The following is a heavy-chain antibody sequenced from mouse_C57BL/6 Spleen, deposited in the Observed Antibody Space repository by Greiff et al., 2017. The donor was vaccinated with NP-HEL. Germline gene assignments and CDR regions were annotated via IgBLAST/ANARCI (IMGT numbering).Heavy chain of an antibody. J-gene: IGHJ2*01. D-gene: IGHD1-1*01. CDR3: ARHYYGSDY. CDR2: ISSGSSTI. V-gene: IGHV5-17*01. CDR1: GFTFSDYG. Sequence: EVKLMESGGGLVKPGGSLKLSCAASGFTFSDYGMHWVRQAPEKGLEWVAYISSGSSTIYYADTVKGRFTISRDNAKNTLFLQMTSLRSEDTAMYYCARHYYGSDYWGQGTTLTVSS.